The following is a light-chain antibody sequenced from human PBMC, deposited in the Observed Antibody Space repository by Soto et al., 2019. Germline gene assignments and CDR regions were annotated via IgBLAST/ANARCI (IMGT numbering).Light chain of an antibody. CDR2: ANT. J-gene: IGLJ1*01. CDR1: SSNIGAGYD. Sequence: QSVLTQPPSVSGAPGQRVTISCTGSSSNIGAGYDVHWYQQLPGTAPKLLIYANTNRPSGVPGRFSGSKSGTSASLAITGLQAEDEADYYCQSYDSSLSGYVFGTGTKVTVI. CDR3: QSYDSSLSGYV. V-gene: IGLV1-40*01.